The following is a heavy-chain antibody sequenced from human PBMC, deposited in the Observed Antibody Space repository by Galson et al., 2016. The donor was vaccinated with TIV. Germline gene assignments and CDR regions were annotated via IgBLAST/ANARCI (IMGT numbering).Heavy chain of an antibody. Sequence: LSLTCGVYGESLRGYRWNWVRQSPGKGLEWMGDINHNGIATYNPSLKSRLTMSVDTSRNQFSLNLTSLTAANTAVYFCAKGGPEVSIYYYYMDVWGKGTTVTVSS. J-gene: IGHJ6*03. D-gene: IGHD3-10*01. CDR3: AKGGPEVSIYYYYMDV. V-gene: IGHV4-34*01. CDR1: GESLRGYR. CDR2: INHNGIA.